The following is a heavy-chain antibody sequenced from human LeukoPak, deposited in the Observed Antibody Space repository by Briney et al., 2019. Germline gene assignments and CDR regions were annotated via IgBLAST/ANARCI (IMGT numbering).Heavy chain of an antibody. CDR2: ISGSGGST. V-gene: IGHV3-23*01. CDR1: GFTFSSYA. D-gene: IGHD2-15*01. J-gene: IGHJ4*02. Sequence: GGSLRLSCAAPGFTFSSYAMSWVRQAPGKGLEWVSAISGSGGSTYYADSVKGRFTISRDNSKNTLYLQMNSLRAEDTAVYYCADIVVVVAATRTWGQGTLVTVSS. CDR3: ADIVVVVAATRT.